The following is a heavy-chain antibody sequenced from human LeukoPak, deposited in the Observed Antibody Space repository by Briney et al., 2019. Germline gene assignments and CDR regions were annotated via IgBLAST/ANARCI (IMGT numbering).Heavy chain of an antibody. Sequence: GASVKVSCKASGYTFTSNGISWVRQAPGQGLEWMGWISGHNGNTNYAQKFQGRVTMATDTSTSTAYMELRSLRSDDTAVYYCARDPTANTIFGLRGYGMDVWGQGTTVSVSS. CDR2: ISGHNGNT. CDR1: GYTFTSNG. J-gene: IGHJ6*02. D-gene: IGHD3-3*01. CDR3: ARDPTANTIFGLRGYGMDV. V-gene: IGHV1-18*01.